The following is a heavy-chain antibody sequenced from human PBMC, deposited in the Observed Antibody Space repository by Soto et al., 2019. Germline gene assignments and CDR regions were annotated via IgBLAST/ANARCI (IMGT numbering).Heavy chain of an antibody. CDR1: GFTFSDYY. CDR2: ISSSGSTI. V-gene: IGHV3-11*01. CDR3: ARDWIGGVIVPEPFDI. J-gene: IGHJ3*02. D-gene: IGHD3-16*02. Sequence: GGSLRLSCAASGFTFSDYYMSWIRPAPGKGLEWVSYISSSGSTIYYADSVKGRFTISRDNAKNSLYLQMNSLRAEDTAVYYCARDWIGGVIVPEPFDIWGQGTMVTVSS.